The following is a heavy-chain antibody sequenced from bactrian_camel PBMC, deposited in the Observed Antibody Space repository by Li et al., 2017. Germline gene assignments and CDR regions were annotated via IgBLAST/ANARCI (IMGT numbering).Heavy chain of an antibody. Sequence: DVQLVESGGGSVQAGGSLKLSCTASGYVFNRCTMGWVRQTPGKERQVISLLTTDGTTSYADYVQGRFTISLDKAENTLYLQMNKLETEDTAVYYCVACSSKVRVYDYDFWGQGTQVTVS. CDR3: VACSSKVRVYDYDF. V-gene: IGHV3S67*01. CDR1: GYVFNRCT. J-gene: IGHJ4*01. CDR2: LTTDGTT. D-gene: IGHD1*01.